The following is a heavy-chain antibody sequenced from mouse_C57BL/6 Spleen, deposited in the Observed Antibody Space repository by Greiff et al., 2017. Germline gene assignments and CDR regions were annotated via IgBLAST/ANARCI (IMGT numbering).Heavy chain of an antibody. V-gene: IGHV5-6*01. D-gene: IGHD1-1*01. Sequence: EVQRVESGGDLVKPGGSLKLSCAASGFTFSSYGMSWVRQTPDKRLEWVATISSGGSYTYYPDSVKGRFTIARDTAKNTLYLQMSSLKSEDTAMYYGARGATVVATVDYWGQGTTLTVSS. CDR3: ARGATVVATVDY. J-gene: IGHJ2*01. CDR2: ISSGGSYT. CDR1: GFTFSSYG.